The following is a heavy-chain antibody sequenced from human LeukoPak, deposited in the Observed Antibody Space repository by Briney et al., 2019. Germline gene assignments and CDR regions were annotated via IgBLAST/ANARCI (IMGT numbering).Heavy chain of an antibody. CDR3: AREAERRIVN. Sequence: PSETLSLTCVVSGFSISSGYYWGWIRQPPGKGLEWIANIHVSGTTFYNSSLNSRVAISIDTSKNQFSLKLSSVTAADTAVYFSAREAERRIVNWGRGTLVTVSS. D-gene: IGHD1-1*01. V-gene: IGHV4-38-2*02. J-gene: IGHJ4*02. CDR2: IHVSGTT. CDR1: GFSISSGYY.